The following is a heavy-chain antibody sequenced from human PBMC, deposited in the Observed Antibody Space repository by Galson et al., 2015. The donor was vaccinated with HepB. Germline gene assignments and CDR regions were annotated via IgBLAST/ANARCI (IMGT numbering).Heavy chain of an antibody. CDR3: AKRGQYTTNSLDD. CDR2: INASGATT. D-gene: IGHD2-2*02. V-gene: IGHV3-23*01. Sequence: SLRLSCAASGFTFSSYAMTWVRQAPGKGLDWVSSINASGATTYYAESVRGRFTISRDKSKNSLYLQMDSLRADDTAVYYCAKRGQYTTNSLDDGCQGSLVSVSS. CDR1: GFTFSSYA. J-gene: IGHJ4*02.